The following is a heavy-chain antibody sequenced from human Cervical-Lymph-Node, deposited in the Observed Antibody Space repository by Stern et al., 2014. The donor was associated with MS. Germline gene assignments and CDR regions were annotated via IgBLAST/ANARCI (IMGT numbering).Heavy chain of an antibody. D-gene: IGHD2-8*02. CDR3: ARDKVDCTGGACRPPVFDS. CDR1: GYNFPSYW. CDR2: IYAGDSET. V-gene: IGHV5-51*01. Sequence: MQLVQSGAEVKKPGESLKISCKGSGYNFPSYWIAWVRQVPGKGLEWMGIIYAGDSETRYSPSFQGQGTLPGDTYTRTAYLRWNSLKASDTAMYYCARDKVDCTGGACRPPVFDSWGQGTLVTVSS. J-gene: IGHJ4*02.